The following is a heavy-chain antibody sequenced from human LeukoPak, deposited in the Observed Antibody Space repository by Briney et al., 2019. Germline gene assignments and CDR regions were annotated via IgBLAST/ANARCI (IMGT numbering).Heavy chain of an antibody. CDR1: GGSISSSSYY. D-gene: IGHD3-22*01. V-gene: IGHV4-39*02. CDR3: AREVPVTMIVLAGLRERRKHNWFDP. CDR2: IYYSGST. Sequence: SETLSLTCTVSGGSISSSSYYWGWIRQPPGKGLEWIGSIYYSGSTYYNPSLKSRVTISVDTSKNQFSLKLSSVTAADTAVYYCAREVPVTMIVLAGLRERRKHNWFDPWGQGTLVTVSS. J-gene: IGHJ5*02.